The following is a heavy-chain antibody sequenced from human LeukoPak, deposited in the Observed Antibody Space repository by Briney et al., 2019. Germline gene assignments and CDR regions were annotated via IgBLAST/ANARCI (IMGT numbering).Heavy chain of an antibody. Sequence: PGGSLRPSCAPSGFTFDNFAMTWVRQAPGKGLEWVSEITGSGGSTYYADSVKGRFTISRDDSKNTLYLQMNSLRAEGTAIYYCARELFDFDYWGQGTLVTVSS. D-gene: IGHD3-10*01. CDR1: GFTFDNFA. V-gene: IGHV3-23*01. J-gene: IGHJ4*02. CDR2: ITGSGGST. CDR3: ARELFDFDY.